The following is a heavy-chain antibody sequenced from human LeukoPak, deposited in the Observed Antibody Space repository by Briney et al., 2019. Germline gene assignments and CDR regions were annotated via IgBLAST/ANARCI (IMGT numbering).Heavy chain of an antibody. CDR2: ISAYNGNT. Sequence: ASVKVSCKASGYTFTSHDINWVRQATGQGLEWMGWISAYNGNTNYAQKLQGRVTMTTDTSTSTAYMELRSLRSDDTAVYYCATRRGGYYWSNWGQGTLVTVSS. CDR1: GYTFTSHD. V-gene: IGHV1-18*01. D-gene: IGHD3-3*01. J-gene: IGHJ4*02. CDR3: ATRRGGYYWSN.